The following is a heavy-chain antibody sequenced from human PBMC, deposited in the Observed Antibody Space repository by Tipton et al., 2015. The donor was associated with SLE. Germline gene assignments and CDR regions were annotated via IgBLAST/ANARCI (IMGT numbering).Heavy chain of an antibody. D-gene: IGHD1-26*01. V-gene: IGHV3-23*01. CDR1: RFIFNDYA. CDR2: ITASGRDT. CDR3: AKRPVGTIFHFDS. J-gene: IGHJ4*02. Sequence: SLRLSCAASRFIFNDYAMSWVRQAPGKGLEWVSSITASGRDTYFADSVKGRFVISRDNSRDTLYLQMNSLRAEDTALYYCAKRPVGTIFHFDSWGQGTLVTVSS.